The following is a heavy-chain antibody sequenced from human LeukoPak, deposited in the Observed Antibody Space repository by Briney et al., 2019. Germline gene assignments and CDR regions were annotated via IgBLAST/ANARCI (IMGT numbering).Heavy chain of an antibody. V-gene: IGHV3-33*01. CDR3: ARDSAVVVPAASFDY. CDR2: IWYDGSNK. Sequence: GGSLRLSCAASGFTFSSYGMHWVRQAPGKGLEWVAVIWYDGSNKYYADSVKGRFTISRDNSKNTPYLQMNSLRAEDTAVYYCARDSAVVVPAASFDYWGQGTLVTVSS. D-gene: IGHD2-2*01. J-gene: IGHJ4*02. CDR1: GFTFSSYG.